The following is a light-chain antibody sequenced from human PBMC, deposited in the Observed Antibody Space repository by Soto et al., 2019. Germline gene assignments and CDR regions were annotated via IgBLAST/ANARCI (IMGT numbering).Light chain of an antibody. CDR3: QQYTDWPIT. V-gene: IGKV3-11*01. J-gene: IGKJ5*01. CDR2: DAS. CDR1: QSVSGY. Sequence: EIVLTHSPATLSLSPGEIATLSCRASQSVSGYLAWYQQKPGQAPRLLIYDASKRATGIPARFSGSGSGTEFTLTISSLQSEDFAVYFCQQYTDWPITFGQGTRLEIK.